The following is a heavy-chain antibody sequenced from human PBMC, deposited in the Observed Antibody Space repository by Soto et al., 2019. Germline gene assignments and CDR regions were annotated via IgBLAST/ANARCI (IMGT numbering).Heavy chain of an antibody. J-gene: IGHJ4*02. V-gene: IGHV4-30-4*01. CDR2: IYHSGST. CDR1: GGSISSGDYY. CDR3: ARVSRAGPIDY. Sequence: SETLPLTCTVSGGSISSGDYYWSWIRQPPGKGLEWIGYIYHSGSTYYNPSLKSRVTISVDTSKNQFSLKLSSVTAADTAVYYCARVSRAGPIDYWGQGTLVTVSS.